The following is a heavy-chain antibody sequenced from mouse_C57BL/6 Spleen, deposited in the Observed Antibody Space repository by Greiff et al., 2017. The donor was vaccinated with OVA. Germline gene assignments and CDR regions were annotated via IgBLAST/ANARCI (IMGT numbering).Heavy chain of an antibody. Sequence: QVQVKQPGPELVKPGASVKLSCKASGYTFTSYWMHWVKQRPGQGLEWIGIINPSNGGTNYNQKFKSKATLTVAKSSSTASMQLSSLTSEDSAVYICAREGGVGSWGQGTTLTVSS. CDR3: AREGGVGS. CDR2: INPSNGGT. CDR1: GYTFTSYW. D-gene: IGHD1-1*01. J-gene: IGHJ2*01. V-gene: IGHV1-53*01.